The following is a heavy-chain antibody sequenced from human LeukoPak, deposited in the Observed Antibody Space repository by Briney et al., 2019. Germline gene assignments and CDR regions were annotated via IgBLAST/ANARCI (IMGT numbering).Heavy chain of an antibody. D-gene: IGHD4-23*01. CDR1: GFTFRTYG. J-gene: IGHJ4*02. CDR2: IWYDGSNK. V-gene: IGHV3-33*01. Sequence: GGSLRLSCAASGFTFRTYGMHWVRQAPGKGLEGVAVIWYDGSNKYYADSVKGRFTISRDNSKNTLYLQMNSLRAEDTAVYYCARDDYGDHSHFDYWGQGTLVTVSS. CDR3: ARDDYGDHSHFDY.